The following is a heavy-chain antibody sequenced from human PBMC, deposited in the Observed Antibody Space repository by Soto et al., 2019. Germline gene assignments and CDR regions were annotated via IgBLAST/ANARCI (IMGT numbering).Heavy chain of an antibody. CDR2: IYYSGST. J-gene: IGHJ4*02. CDR1: GGSVSSGGYY. V-gene: IGHV4-61*08. D-gene: IGHD3-10*01. Sequence: QVQLQESGPGLVKPSETLSLTCSVSGGSVSSGGYYWSWIRQPPGKGLEWIGCIYYSGSTHDNPSRESLITMSLDNTKNQFSRKLNSVTAADTAVYCCARAGSYRYWDYWGQGTLVTVSS. CDR3: ARAGSYRYWDY.